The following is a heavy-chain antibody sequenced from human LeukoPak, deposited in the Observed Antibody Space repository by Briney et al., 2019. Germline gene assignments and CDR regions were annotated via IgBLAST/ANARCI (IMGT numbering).Heavy chain of an antibody. CDR3: ASGMITFGGVIGFDY. J-gene: IGHJ4*02. V-gene: IGHV4-34*01. D-gene: IGHD3-16*02. Sequence: SETLSLTCAVYGGSFSGYYWSWIRQPPGKGLEWIGEINHSGSTNYNPSLKSRVTISVDTSKNQFSLKLSSVTAADTAVYYCASGMITFGGVIGFDYWGQGTLVTVSS. CDR2: INHSGST. CDR1: GGSFSGYY.